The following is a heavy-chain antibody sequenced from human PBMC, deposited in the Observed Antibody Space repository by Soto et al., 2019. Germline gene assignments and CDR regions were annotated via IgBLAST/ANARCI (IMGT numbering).Heavy chain of an antibody. V-gene: IGHV3-30*18. CDR1: GFTFSSYG. D-gene: IGHD3-22*01. CDR3: AKDTHVGVVVIPYYFDY. J-gene: IGHJ4*02. CDR2: ISYDGSNK. Sequence: GGSLRLSCAASGFTFSSYGMHWVRQAPGKGLEWVAVISYDGSNKYYADSVKGRFTISRDNSKNTLYLQMNSLRAEDTAVYYCAKDTHVGVVVIPYYFDYWGQGTLVTVSS.